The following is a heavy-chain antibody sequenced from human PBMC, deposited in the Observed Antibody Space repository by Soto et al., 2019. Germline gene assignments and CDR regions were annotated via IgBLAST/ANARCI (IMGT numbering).Heavy chain of an antibody. Sequence: GGSLRLSCAASGFTFSSYAMSWVRQAPGKGLEWVSAISGSGGSTYCADSVKGRFTISRDNSKNTLYLQMNSLRAEDTAVYYCAKVPALLPGFLEWLLLGYFDYWGQGTLVTVSS. D-gene: IGHD3-3*01. V-gene: IGHV3-23*01. CDR1: GFTFSSYA. CDR2: ISGSGGST. J-gene: IGHJ4*02. CDR3: AKVPALLPGFLEWLLLGYFDY.